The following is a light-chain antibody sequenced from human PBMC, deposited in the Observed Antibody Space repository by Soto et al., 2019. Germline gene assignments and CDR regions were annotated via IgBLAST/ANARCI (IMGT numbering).Light chain of an antibody. CDR3: ASWDNTLSGVV. J-gene: IGLJ2*01. Sequence: QSVLTQPPSVSGAPGQGVTISCTGSSSNIGAPYDVHWYQHLPGTAPKLLIYNTNQRPSGVPDRFSGSKSGTSASLAISGLQSEDEADYHCASWDNTLSGVVFGGGTKLTVL. V-gene: IGLV1-40*01. CDR1: SSNIGAPYD. CDR2: NTN.